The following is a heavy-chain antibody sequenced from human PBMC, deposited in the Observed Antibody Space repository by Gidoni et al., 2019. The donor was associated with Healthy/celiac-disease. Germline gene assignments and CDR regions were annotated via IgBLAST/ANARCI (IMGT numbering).Heavy chain of an antibody. CDR1: GGSFSGYY. CDR2: INHSGST. D-gene: IGHD4-4*01. CDR3: ARAVTTSSDYYYYGMDV. J-gene: IGHJ6*02. V-gene: IGHV4-34*01. Sequence: QVQLQQWGAGLLKPSETLSLTCAVYGGSFSGYYWSWIRQPPGKGLEWIGEINHSGSTNYNPSLNSRVTISVDTSKNQFSLKLSSVPAADTAVYYCARAVTTSSDYYYYGMDVWGQGTTVTVSS.